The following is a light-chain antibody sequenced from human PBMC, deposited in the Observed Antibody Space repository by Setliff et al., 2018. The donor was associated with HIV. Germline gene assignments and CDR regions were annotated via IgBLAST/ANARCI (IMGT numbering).Light chain of an antibody. Sequence: QSALAQSPSVSGTPGQRVTISCSGSNSNIGTTTVNWYQRLPGAAPKLIIYTNSHRPSGVPDRFSGSKSGTSASLAISGLRSEVEAEYYCASWDDSLKVYVFGSGTKVTVL. CDR1: NSNIGTTT. CDR3: ASWDDSLKVYV. CDR2: TNS. J-gene: IGLJ1*01. V-gene: IGLV1-44*01.